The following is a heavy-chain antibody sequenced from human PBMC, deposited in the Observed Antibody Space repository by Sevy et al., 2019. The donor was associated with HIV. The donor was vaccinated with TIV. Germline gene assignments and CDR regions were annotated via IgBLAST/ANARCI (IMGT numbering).Heavy chain of an antibody. Sequence: SETLSLTCTVSGDSISSYYWSWMRQPPGKGLEWIGYIHYSGSTNCNPSLKSRVTISVDTSKSQFSLNLNSVTAADTTVYFCARASGQSTSSRYFDFWGQGTLVTVSS. J-gene: IGHJ4*02. CDR3: ARASGQSTSSRYFDF. CDR2: IHYSGST. CDR1: GDSISSYY. D-gene: IGHD6-6*01. V-gene: IGHV4-59*01.